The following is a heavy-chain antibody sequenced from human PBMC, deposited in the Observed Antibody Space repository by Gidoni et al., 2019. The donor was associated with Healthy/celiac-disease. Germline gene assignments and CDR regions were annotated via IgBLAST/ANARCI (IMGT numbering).Heavy chain of an antibody. CDR1: GFTFSSYW. V-gene: IGHV3-74*01. D-gene: IGHD2-2*02. J-gene: IGHJ5*02. CDR2: INMDGSST. CDR3: ARAPVVPAAITRGGWFDP. Sequence: EVQLVESGGGLVQPGGSLRLSCAASGFTFSSYWLHWVRQAPGKGRVWVSRINMDGSSTSYADSVKGRFTISRDNAKNTLYLQMNSLRAEDTAVYYCARAPVVPAAITRGGWFDPWGQGTLVTVSS.